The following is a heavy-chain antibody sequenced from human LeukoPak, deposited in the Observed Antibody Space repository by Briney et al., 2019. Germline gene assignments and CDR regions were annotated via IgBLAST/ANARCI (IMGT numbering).Heavy chain of an antibody. CDR3: ASPSGY. CDR2: INAGNGNT. J-gene: IGHJ4*02. CDR1: GYTFTSYA. V-gene: IGHV1-3*01. Sequence: ASVTVSCKASGYTFTSYAMHWVRQAPGQRLEWMGWINAGNGNTKYSQKFQGRVTITRDTSASTAYMELSNLRSEDTAVYYCASPSGYWGQGTLVTVSS. D-gene: IGHD6-25*01.